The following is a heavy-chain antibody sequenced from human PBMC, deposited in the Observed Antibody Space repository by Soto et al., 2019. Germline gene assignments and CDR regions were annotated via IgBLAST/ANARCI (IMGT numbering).Heavy chain of an antibody. CDR1: GFTVSSYS. J-gene: IGHJ4*02. CDR2: ISSSSSYI. CDR3: ATTSGSG. D-gene: IGHD3-10*01. Sequence: EGQLVESGGGLVKPGGSLRLSCAASGFTVSSYSMNGVRQAPGKGLEWVSSISSSSSYIYSADSVKGRFTISRDDAKNSLYLQMNRLRAEDTAVFYCATTSGSGWGQGTLVTVSS. V-gene: IGHV3-21*01.